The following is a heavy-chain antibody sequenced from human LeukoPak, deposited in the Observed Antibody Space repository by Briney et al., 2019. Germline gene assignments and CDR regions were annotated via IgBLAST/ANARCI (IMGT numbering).Heavy chain of an antibody. J-gene: IGHJ4*02. Sequence: SQTLPLTFVICGYSVSRNSAAWKWIRQSPSRAVEWLGRTYYRSKWYNDYAVSVKSRITINPDTSKNQFSLQLNSVTPEDTAVYYCARDRSGSYYYFDYWGQGTLVTVSS. CDR2: TYYRSKWYN. CDR1: GYSVSRNSAA. D-gene: IGHD1-26*01. V-gene: IGHV6-1*01. CDR3: ARDRSGSYYYFDY.